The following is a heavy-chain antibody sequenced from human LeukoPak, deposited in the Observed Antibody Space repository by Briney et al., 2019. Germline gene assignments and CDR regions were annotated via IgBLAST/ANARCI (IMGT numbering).Heavy chain of an antibody. CDR1: GGTFSSYA. CDR3: ASRLGYCSSTSCP. J-gene: IGHJ5*02. CDR2: IIPVFGTA. Sequence: SVKVSCKASGGTFSSYAISWVRQAPGQGLEWMGGIIPVFGTANYAQKFQGRVTITADESTSTAYMELSSLRSEDTAVYYCASRLGYCSSTSCPWGQGTLVTVSS. V-gene: IGHV1-69*13. D-gene: IGHD2-2*01.